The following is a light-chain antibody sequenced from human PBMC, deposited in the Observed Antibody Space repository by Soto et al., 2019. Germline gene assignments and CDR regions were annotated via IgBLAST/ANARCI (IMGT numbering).Light chain of an antibody. CDR3: QQYNNWWT. CDR1: QSVSSN. CDR2: GAS. Sequence: IVMTQSPATLSVSPGERVTLSCRAGQSVSSNLAWYQQKPGQAPRLLIYGASTRATGIPARFSGSGSGTEFTLTISSLQSEDFAVYYCQQYNNWWTFGQGTKVEI. J-gene: IGKJ1*01. V-gene: IGKV3-15*01.